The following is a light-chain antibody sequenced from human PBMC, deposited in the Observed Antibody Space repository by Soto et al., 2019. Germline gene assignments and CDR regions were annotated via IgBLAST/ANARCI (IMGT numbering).Light chain of an antibody. CDR2: DGS. CDR3: QQYDNLPT. CDR1: QDISNY. J-gene: IGKJ1*01. Sequence: SASVGDRVTITCQASQDISNYLNWYQQKAGKAPKLVIYDGSNVETGVPSRFSGSASATDFTFTISRLPPEDIATYYCQQYDNLPTFGQGTKVDI. V-gene: IGKV1-33*01.